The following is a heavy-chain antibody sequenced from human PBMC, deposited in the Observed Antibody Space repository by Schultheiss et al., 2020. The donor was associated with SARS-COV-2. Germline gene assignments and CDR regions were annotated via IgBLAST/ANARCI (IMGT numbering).Heavy chain of an antibody. D-gene: IGHD3-3*01. Sequence: SETLSLTCAVYGGSFSGYYWSWIRQPPGKGLEWIGEINHSGSTNYNPSLKSRVTISVDTSKNQFSLTLSSVTAADTAVYYCARDGSIFGVVIISVGWFDPWGQGTLVTVSS. V-gene: IGHV4-34*01. J-gene: IGHJ5*02. CDR2: INHSGST. CDR3: ARDGSIFGVVIISVGWFDP. CDR1: GGSFSGYY.